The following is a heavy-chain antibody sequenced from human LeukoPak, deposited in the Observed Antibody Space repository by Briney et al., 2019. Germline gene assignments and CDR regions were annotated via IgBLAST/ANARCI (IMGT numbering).Heavy chain of an antibody. CDR2: IYYSGST. J-gene: IGHJ6*03. CDR1: GGSISSGDYY. CDR3: AREGGSSSSFLYYYYYMDV. Sequence: SETLSLTCTVSGGSISSGDYYWSWIRQHPGKGLEWIGYIYYSGSTYYNPSLKSRVTISVDTSKTQFSLKLSSVTAADTAVYYCAREGGSSSSFLYYYYYMDVWGKGTTVTVSS. V-gene: IGHV4-31*03. D-gene: IGHD6-6*01.